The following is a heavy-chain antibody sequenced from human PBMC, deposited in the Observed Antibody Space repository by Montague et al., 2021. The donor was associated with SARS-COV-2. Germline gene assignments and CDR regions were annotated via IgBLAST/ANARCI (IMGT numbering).Heavy chain of an antibody. CDR3: AGQPYLPSAYYFDY. CDR1: GASITTYY. V-gene: IGHV4-59*01. D-gene: IGHD3-10*01. CDR2: IFHSGHT. Sequence: SETLSLTCSVSGASITTYYWSWIRQAPGKGLEWIAHIFHSGHTNYNPSLRSRVAISIDTSRDQISLCLTSITAADTALYYCAGQPYLPSAYYFDYWGLGTLVTVSS. J-gene: IGHJ4*02.